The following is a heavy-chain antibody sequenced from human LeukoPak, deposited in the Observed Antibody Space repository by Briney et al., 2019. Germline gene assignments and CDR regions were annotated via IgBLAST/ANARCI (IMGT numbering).Heavy chain of an antibody. D-gene: IGHD6-19*01. J-gene: IGHJ4*02. CDR1: GFTFGDYL. V-gene: IGHV3-49*03. CDR3: SRGSGWLSVY. Sequence: GGSLRLTCTASGFTFGDYLMSWFRQAPGKGLEWIGFISGGTTEYAASVKGRFTISRDDSTSIAYLQMNSLTTEDTAVYYCSRGSGWLSVYWGQGTLVTVSS. CDR2: ISGGTT.